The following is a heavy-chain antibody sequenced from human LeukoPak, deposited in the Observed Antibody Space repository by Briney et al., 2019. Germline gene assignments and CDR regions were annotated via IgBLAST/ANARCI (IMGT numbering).Heavy chain of an antibody. Sequence: GGSLRLSCAASGFTFSSYWMSWVRQAPGKGLEWVANINQDGSVKYYVDSVRGRFTISRDNAENSLYLQMNSLRAEDTAVYYCARKGLGDYWGQGTLVTVSS. J-gene: IGHJ4*02. CDR2: INQDGSVK. V-gene: IGHV3-7*03. D-gene: IGHD3/OR15-3a*01. CDR3: ARKGLGDY. CDR1: GFTFSSYW.